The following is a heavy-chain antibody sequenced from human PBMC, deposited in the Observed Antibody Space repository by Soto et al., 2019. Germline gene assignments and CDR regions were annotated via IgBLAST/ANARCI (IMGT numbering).Heavy chain of an antibody. CDR1: GGSISSGDYF. J-gene: IGHJ4*02. CDR3: ARGGRFTMILADYADY. CDR2: INYSGST. Sequence: QVQLQESGPGLVKPSQTLSLTCTVSGGSISSGDYFWNWIRQHPGKGLEWIGHINYSGSTYYNPYLKSRVSISVDTSKYQFSLRLSSLTAADTAVYYCARGGRFTMILADYADYWGQGTLVTVSS. D-gene: IGHD3-22*01. V-gene: IGHV4-31*03.